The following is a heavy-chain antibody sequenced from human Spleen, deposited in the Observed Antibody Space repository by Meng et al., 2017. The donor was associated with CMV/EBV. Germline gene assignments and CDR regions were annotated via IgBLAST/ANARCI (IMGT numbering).Heavy chain of an antibody. V-gene: IGHV3-30*04. J-gene: IGHJ4*02. D-gene: IGHD2-8*01. Sequence: GGSLRLSCAASGFTFSNYAMNWVRQAPGKGLEWVAAISYDGSKEYYADSVKGRFTISRENSKNTVYVQMNRLRVEDTAVYYCVRYGPFDFWGLGTLVTVSS. CDR2: ISYDGSKE. CDR1: GFTFSNYA. CDR3: VRYGPFDF.